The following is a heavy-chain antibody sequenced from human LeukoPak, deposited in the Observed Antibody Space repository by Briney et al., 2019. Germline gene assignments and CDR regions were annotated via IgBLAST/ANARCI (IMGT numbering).Heavy chain of an antibody. CDR1: GYTFTGYY. V-gene: IGHV1-2*02. CDR3: ARSYDFWSRYYYGMDV. Sequence: ASVKVSCKASGYTFTGYYMHWGRQAPGQGLEWMGWINPNSGGTNYAQKFQGRVTMTRDTPISTAYMELSRLRSDDPAVYYCARSYDFWSRYYYGMDVWGQGPTVTVSS. D-gene: IGHD3-3*01. J-gene: IGHJ6*02. CDR2: INPNSGGT.